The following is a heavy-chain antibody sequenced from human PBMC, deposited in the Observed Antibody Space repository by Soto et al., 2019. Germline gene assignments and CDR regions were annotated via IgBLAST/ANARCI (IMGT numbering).Heavy chain of an antibody. CDR2: IYHSGST. Sequence: SETLSLTCAVSGVSISSGGYSWSWIPQPTGKGLEWIGDIYHSGSTYYNPSLKSRVTISVDRSKNQFSLKLSSVTAADTAVYYCASEIAEDVWSGYYGRITGNTWWFDPWGQGTLVTVSS. D-gene: IGHD3-3*01. CDR3: ASEIAEDVWSGYYGRITGNTWWFDP. J-gene: IGHJ5*02. CDR1: GVSISSGGYS. V-gene: IGHV4-30-2*01.